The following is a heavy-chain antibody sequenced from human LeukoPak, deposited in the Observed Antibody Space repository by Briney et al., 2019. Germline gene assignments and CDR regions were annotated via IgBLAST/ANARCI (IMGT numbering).Heavy chain of an antibody. D-gene: IGHD3-3*01. V-gene: IGHV1-18*01. CDR2: ISAYNGNT. J-gene: IGHJ2*01. CDR3: ARDNGYYDFWSGSWYFDL. CDR1: GYTFTSYG. Sequence: ASVKVSCKASGYTFTSYGISWVRQAPGQGLEWMGWISAYNGNTNYAQKLQGRVTMTTGTSTSTAYMELRSLRSDDTAVYYCARDNGYYDFWSGSWYFDLWGRCTLVTVSS.